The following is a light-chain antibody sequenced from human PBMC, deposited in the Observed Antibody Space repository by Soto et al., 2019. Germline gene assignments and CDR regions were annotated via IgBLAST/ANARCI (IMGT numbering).Light chain of an antibody. CDR3: ASFTTRTTWV. J-gene: IGLJ3*02. Sequence: QSALPQPASVSGSPGQSITISCSGTNSDIGAYNYVSWYQQLPGKAPTLMIYEVTNRPSGVSDRFSGSKSGNTASLTISGLRAEDEFDYYCASFTTRTTWVFGGGTKLTVL. V-gene: IGLV2-14*01. CDR2: EVT. CDR1: NSDIGAYNY.